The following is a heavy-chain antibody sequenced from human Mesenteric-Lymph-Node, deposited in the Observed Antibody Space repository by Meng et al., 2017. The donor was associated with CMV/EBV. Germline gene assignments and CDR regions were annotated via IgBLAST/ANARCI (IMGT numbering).Heavy chain of an antibody. J-gene: IGHJ4*02. Sequence: LSLTCAASGFTFTNYAMTWVRQAPGKGLEWVSTISGGGGSTYYADSVKGRFTISRDNSKNTLYLQMSSLRAEDTAVYYCAKDHQQWLVRFYYFDYWGQGTLVTVSS. CDR3: AKDHQQWLVRFYYFDY. CDR2: ISGGGGST. V-gene: IGHV3-23*01. D-gene: IGHD6-19*01. CDR1: GFTFTNYA.